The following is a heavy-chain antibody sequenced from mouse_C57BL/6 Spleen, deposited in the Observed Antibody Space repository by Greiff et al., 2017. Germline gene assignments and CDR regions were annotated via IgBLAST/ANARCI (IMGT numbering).Heavy chain of an antibody. Sequence: QVQLKQSGAELVKPGASVKISCKASGYAFSSYWMNWVKQRPGKGLEWIGQIYPGDGDTNYNGKFKGKATLTADKSSSTAYMQLSSLTSEDSAVYFCARGHYYGSIGYYAMDYWGQGTSVTVSS. CDR1: GYAFSSYW. CDR2: IYPGDGDT. V-gene: IGHV1-80*01. J-gene: IGHJ4*01. D-gene: IGHD1-1*01. CDR3: ARGHYYGSIGYYAMDY.